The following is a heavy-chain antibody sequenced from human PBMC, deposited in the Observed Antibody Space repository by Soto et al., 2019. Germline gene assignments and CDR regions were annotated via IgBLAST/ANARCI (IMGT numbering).Heavy chain of an antibody. CDR3: ARGWWAHFDY. V-gene: IGHV3-66*01. CDR2: IYSGVST. J-gene: IGHJ4*02. CDR1: GFSVSSNY. Sequence: EVQLVESGGGLVQPGGSLRLSCAASGFSVSSNYMNWVRQAPGKGLEWVSVIYSGVSTYYADSVKGRFTISRDNSKNTLYLQMNTLRAEDTAVYYCARGWWAHFDYWGQGTLVTVSS. D-gene: IGHD2-15*01.